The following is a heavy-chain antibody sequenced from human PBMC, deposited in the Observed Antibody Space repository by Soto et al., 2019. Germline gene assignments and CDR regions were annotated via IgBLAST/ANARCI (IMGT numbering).Heavy chain of an antibody. V-gene: IGHV3-23*01. J-gene: IGHJ6*03. Sequence: GGSLRLSCAASGFTFSSYAMSWVRQAPGKGLEWVSAISGSGGSTYYADSVKGRFTISRDNSKNTLYLQMNSLRAEDTAVYYCAKVVYCTNGVCFGRDYYYMDVWGKGTTVTVSS. CDR2: ISGSGGST. CDR3: AKVVYCTNGVCFGRDYYYMDV. CDR1: GFTFSSYA. D-gene: IGHD2-8*01.